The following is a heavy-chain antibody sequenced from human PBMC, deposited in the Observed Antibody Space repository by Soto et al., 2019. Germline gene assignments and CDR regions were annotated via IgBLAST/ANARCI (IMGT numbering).Heavy chain of an antibody. CDR3: ARGLYYDDSSVYSDAFDI. D-gene: IGHD3-22*01. Sequence: SVKVSCKAFGGTFSSYGVSWVRQAPGQGLEWVGRSIPVFGTTHYAQKFQGRVTLTADESTSTAHMAPSSLRSEDTAVYHCARGLYYDDSSVYSDAFDIWGQGTMVTVSS. V-gene: IGHV1-69*13. CDR1: GGTFSSYG. J-gene: IGHJ3*02. CDR2: SIPVFGTT.